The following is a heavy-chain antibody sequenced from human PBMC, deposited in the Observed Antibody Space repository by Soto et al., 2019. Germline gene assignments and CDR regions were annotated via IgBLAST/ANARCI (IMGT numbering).Heavy chain of an antibody. J-gene: IGHJ6*02. CDR2: IIPIFGST. D-gene: IGHD3-22*01. V-gene: IGHV1-69*05. CDR3: ARGSYDSSGYYSIISYYYYYGMDV. Sequence: GASVKVSCKASGGTFSSYAISWVRQAPGQGLEWMGGIIPIFGSTSYAQKFQGRVTMTRDTSTSTVYMELSSLRSEDTAVYYCARGSYDSSGYYSIISYYYYYGMDVWGQGTTVTVSS. CDR1: GGTFSSYA.